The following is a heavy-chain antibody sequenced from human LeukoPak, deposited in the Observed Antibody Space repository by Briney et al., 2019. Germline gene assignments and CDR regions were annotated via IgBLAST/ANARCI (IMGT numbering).Heavy chain of an antibody. CDR3: AKGRPLTGAYYFDY. J-gene: IGHJ4*02. D-gene: IGHD4/OR15-4a*01. Sequence: GGSLRLSRAASGFTFSSYAMSWVRQAPGKGLEWVSAISGSGGSTYYADSVKGRFTISRDNSKNTLCLQMNSLRAEDTAVYYCAKGRPLTGAYYFDYWGQGTLVTVSS. CDR1: GFTFSSYA. V-gene: IGHV3-23*01. CDR2: ISGSGGST.